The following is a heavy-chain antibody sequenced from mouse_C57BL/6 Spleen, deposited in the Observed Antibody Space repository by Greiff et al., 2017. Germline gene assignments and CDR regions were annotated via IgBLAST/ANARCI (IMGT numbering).Heavy chain of an antibody. V-gene: IGHV2-5*01. J-gene: IGHJ3*01. CDR1: GFSLTSYG. Sequence: VKLQESGPGLVQPSQSLSITCTVSGFSLTSYGVHWVRQSPGKGLEWLGVIWRGGSTDYNAAFMSRLSITKDNSKSQVFFKMNSLQADDTAIYYCAKNGDYGSPLAYWGQGTLVTVSA. CDR3: AKNGDYGSPLAY. D-gene: IGHD1-1*01. CDR2: IWRGGST.